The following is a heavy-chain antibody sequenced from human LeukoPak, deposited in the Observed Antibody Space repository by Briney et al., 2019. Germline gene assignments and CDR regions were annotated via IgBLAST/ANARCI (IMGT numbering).Heavy chain of an antibody. CDR2: INGDGSGT. J-gene: IGHJ4*02. CDR1: GFTFSSYW. D-gene: IGHD6-13*01. Sequence: GGSLRLSCAASGFTFSSYWIHWVRQAPGKGLVWVSRINGDGSGTGYADSVKGRFTVSRDNAKNTLYLQMNSLRAEDTAVYYCSREIRPAGTDSWGQGTLVTVSS. CDR3: SREIRPAGTDS. V-gene: IGHV3-74*01.